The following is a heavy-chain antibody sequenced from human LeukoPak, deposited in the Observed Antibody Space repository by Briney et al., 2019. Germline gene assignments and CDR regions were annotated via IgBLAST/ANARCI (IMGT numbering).Heavy chain of an antibody. J-gene: IGHJ4*02. CDR3: ARDVGSSWYPFDY. CDR1: GGSISSGSYY. D-gene: IGHD6-13*01. V-gene: IGHV4-61*02. CDR2: IYTSGST. Sequence: TLSLTCTVSGGSISSGSYYWSWIRQPAGKGLEWIGRIYTSGSTNYNPSLKSRVTISVDTSKNQFSLKLSSVTAADTAVYYCARDVGSSWYPFDYWGQGTLVTVSS.